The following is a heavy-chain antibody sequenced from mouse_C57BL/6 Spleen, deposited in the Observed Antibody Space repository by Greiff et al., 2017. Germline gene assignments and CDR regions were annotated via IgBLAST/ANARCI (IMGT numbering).Heavy chain of an antibody. CDR2: IDPSDSET. Sequence: QVQLQQPGAELVRPGSSVKLSCKASGYTFTSYWMHWVKQRPIQGLEWIGNIDPSDSETHYNQKFKDKATLTVDKSSSTAYMQLSSLTSEDSAVYYCAREDYSNYSYYFDYWGQGTTLTVPS. V-gene: IGHV1-52*01. CDR1: GYTFTSYW. CDR3: AREDYSNYSYYFDY. D-gene: IGHD2-5*01. J-gene: IGHJ2*01.